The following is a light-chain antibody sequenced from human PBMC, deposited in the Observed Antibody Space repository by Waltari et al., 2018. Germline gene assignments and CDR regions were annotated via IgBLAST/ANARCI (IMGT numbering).Light chain of an antibody. J-gene: IGKJ1*01. CDR1: QSVSIN. CDR2: GAS. Sequence: EIVMTQSPATLSVSPGERATLSCRASQSVSINLAWYQQKPGQSPRILIYGASTRATGIAARFSGSGSGTEFTLTISSLQSEDFALYYCQQYNDWPRTFGQGTKVEI. CDR3: QQYNDWPRT. V-gene: IGKV3-15*01.